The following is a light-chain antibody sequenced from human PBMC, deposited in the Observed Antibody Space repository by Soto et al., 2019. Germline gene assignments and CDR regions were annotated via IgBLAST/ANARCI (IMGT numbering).Light chain of an antibody. CDR2: DAS. Sequence: EIVLTQSPATLSLSPGQRATLSCRASQSVSSYLAWYQQKPGQAPRLLIYDASHRATGIPARFSGSGSGTDFTLTISSLEPEDFAVYYCQQRTNWLWTFGQGTKVEIK. CDR1: QSVSSY. J-gene: IGKJ1*01. CDR3: QQRTNWLWT. V-gene: IGKV3-11*01.